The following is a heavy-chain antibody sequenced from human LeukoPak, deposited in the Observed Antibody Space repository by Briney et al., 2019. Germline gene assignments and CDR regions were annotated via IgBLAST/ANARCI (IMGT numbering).Heavy chain of an antibody. CDR2: IYYSGST. D-gene: IGHD2-15*01. CDR1: SGSINNYY. V-gene: IGHV4-59*01. CDR3: ARIVKRGYCSGGSCLDYFDY. Sequence: SETLSLTCTVYSGSINNYYWSWIRQPPGKGLEWIGYIYYSGSTNYNPSLKSRVTISVDTSKNQFSLKLSSVTAADTAVYYCARIVKRGYCSGGSCLDYFDYWGQGTLVTVSS. J-gene: IGHJ4*02.